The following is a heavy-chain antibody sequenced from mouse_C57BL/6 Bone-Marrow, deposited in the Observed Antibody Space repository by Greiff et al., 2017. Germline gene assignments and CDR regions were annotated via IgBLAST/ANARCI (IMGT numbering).Heavy chain of an antibody. D-gene: IGHD2-3*01. J-gene: IGHJ3*01. Sequence: EVQLVESGGGLVKPGGSLKLSCAASGYTFSSYAMSWVRQTPEKRLEWVATISACGSYTYYPDNVKGRFTISRDNAKNNLYLQMGHLTSEDTAMYYCARVMGPCFAYWGQGTLVTVSA. CDR2: ISACGSYT. V-gene: IGHV5-4*01. CDR1: GYTFSSYA. CDR3: ARVMGPCFAY.